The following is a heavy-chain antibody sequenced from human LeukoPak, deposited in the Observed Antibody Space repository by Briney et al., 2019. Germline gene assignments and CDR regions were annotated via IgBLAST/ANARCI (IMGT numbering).Heavy chain of an antibody. D-gene: IGHD3-22*01. CDR2: ISGSGGST. J-gene: IGHJ4*02. CDR1: GFTFSSYA. Sequence: GGSLRLSCAASGFTFSSYAMSWVRQAPGKGLEWVSAISGSGGSTCYADSVKGRFTIFRDNSKNTLYLQMNSLRAEDTAVYYCASRDSSNDYWGQGTLVTVSS. CDR3: ASRDSSNDY. V-gene: IGHV3-23*01.